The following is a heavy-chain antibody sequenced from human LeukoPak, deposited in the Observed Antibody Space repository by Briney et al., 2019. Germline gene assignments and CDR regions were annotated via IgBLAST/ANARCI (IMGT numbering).Heavy chain of an antibody. CDR2: ISGGGTST. Sequence: PGGSLRLSCAASGFTFSSYAMSWVRQAPGKGLECISVISGGGTSTYYADSVKGRFTISRDNLRNTLYLQMNSLRAEDTAVYYCARASGGSRHFFDYWGQGTLVTVSS. D-gene: IGHD3-16*01. CDR1: GFTFSSYA. J-gene: IGHJ4*02. CDR3: ARASGGSRHFFDY. V-gene: IGHV3-23*01.